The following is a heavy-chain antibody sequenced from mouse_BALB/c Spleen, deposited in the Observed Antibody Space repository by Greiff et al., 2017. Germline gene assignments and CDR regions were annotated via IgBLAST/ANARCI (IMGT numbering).Heavy chain of an antibody. D-gene: IGHD1-1*01. Sequence: VKLQESGAELMKPGASVKISCKATGYTFSSYWIEWVKQRPGHGLEWIGEILPGSGSTNYNEKFKGKATFTADTSSNTAYMQLSSLTSEDSAVYYCARITTVYYFDYWGQGTTLTVSS. CDR2: ILPGSGST. CDR1: GYTFSSYW. CDR3: ARITTVYYFDY. V-gene: IGHV1-9*01. J-gene: IGHJ2*01.